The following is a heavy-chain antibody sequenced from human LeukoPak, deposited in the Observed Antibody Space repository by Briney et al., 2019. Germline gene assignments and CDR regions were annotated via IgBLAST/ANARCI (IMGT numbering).Heavy chain of an antibody. D-gene: IGHD2-15*01. V-gene: IGHV3-23*01. CDR3: AKDRVGYYSGGSCLGPGIFQH. CDR2: ISGSGGST. CDR1: GFTFSSYA. J-gene: IGHJ1*01. Sequence: GGSLRLSCAASGFTFSSYAMHWVRQAPGKGLEWVSAISGSGGSTYYADSVKGRFTISRDNSKNTLYLQMNSLRAEDTAVYYCAKDRVGYYSGGSCLGPGIFQHWGQGTLVTVSS.